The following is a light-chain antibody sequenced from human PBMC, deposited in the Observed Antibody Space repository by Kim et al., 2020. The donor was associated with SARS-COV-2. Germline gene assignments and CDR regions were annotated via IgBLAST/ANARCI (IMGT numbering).Light chain of an antibody. CDR1: QTIKNR. V-gene: IGKV3-15*01. CDR3: QQSNDWPPLT. J-gene: IGKJ1*01. Sequence: SPGERAALAYRARQTIKNRLVWYQHKPGQDPRLLIYDATARATGVPARFIGSGSETDFTLTISSLQSEDFAVYYCQQSNDWPPLTFGQGTKVDIK. CDR2: DAT.